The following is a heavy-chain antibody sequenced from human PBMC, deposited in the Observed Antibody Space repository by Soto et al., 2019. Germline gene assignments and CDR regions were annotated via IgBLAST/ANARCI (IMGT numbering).Heavy chain of an antibody. CDR3: ARDKRGYDSSGYSRGYYYYGMDV. CDR2: IYHSGST. D-gene: IGHD3-22*01. V-gene: IGHV4-4*02. J-gene: IGHJ6*02. Sequence: QVQLQESGPGLVKPSGTLSLTCAVSGGSISSSNWWSWVRQPPGKGLEWIGEIYHSGSTNYNPSLKSRVPISEDKSKNQFSLKLSSVTAADTAVYYCARDKRGYDSSGYSRGYYYYGMDVWGQGTTVTVSS. CDR1: GGSISSSNW.